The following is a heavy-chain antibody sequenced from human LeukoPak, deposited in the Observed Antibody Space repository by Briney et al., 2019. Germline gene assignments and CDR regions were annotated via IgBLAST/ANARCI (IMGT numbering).Heavy chain of an antibody. CDR1: GFTFKSYG. Sequence: GGSLRLSCAASGFTFKSYGLHWVRRAPGKGLEWVAFIRNDGKTQYYADSVKGRFTISRDNSRNTMFLQMNSLRPEDTAVYYCARLYATSWGFFDPWGRGTLVNGSS. CDR2: IRNDGKTQ. J-gene: IGHJ2*01. D-gene: IGHD2-2*01. CDR3: ARLYATSWGFFDP. V-gene: IGHV3-30*02.